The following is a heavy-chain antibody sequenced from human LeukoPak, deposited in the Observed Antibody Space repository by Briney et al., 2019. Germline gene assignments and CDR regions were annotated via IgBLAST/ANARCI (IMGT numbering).Heavy chain of an antibody. D-gene: IGHD1-1*01. CDR2: INPNSGGT. CDR1: GYTFTGYY. CDR3: ARPRAGYAYYFDY. Sequence: ASVKVSCKASGYTFTGYYMHWVRQAPGQGLEWMGRINPNSGGTNYAQKFQGRVTMTRDTSISTAYMELSRLRSDDTAVYYCARPRAGYAYYFDYWGQRTLVTVSS. J-gene: IGHJ4*02. V-gene: IGHV1-2*06.